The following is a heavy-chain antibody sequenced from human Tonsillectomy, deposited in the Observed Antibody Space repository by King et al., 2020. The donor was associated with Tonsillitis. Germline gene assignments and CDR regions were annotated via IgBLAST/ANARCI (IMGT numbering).Heavy chain of an antibody. Sequence: QLVQSGGGVVQPGGSLRLSCAASGFRFSTFGIHWVRQAPGKGLEWVAFIRSEGTDKYYADSVKGRFTISRDNSKNTLYLEMKSLRVEDTALYYCAKELGPHHGSGPVGFVPWGQGTLVIVSS. CDR3: AKELGPHHGSGPVGFVP. V-gene: IGHV3-30*02. D-gene: IGHD3-10*01. J-gene: IGHJ5*02. CDR1: GFRFSTFG. CDR2: IRSEGTDK.